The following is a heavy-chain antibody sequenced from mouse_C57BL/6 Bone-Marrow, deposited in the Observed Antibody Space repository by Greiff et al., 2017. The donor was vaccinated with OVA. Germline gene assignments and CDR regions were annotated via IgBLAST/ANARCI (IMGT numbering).Heavy chain of an antibody. CDR3: TRDRPNGEPWVHWYFDV. D-gene: IGHD4-1*01. CDR2: ISSGGDYI. V-gene: IGHV5-9-1*02. J-gene: IGHJ1*03. CDR1: GFTFSSYA. Sequence: EVKVVESGEGLVKPGGSLKLSCAASGFTFSSYAMSWVRQTPEKRLEWVAYISSGGDYIYYADTVKGRFTISRDNARNTLYLQMSSLKSEDTAMYYCTRDRPNGEPWVHWYFDVWGTGTTVTVSS.